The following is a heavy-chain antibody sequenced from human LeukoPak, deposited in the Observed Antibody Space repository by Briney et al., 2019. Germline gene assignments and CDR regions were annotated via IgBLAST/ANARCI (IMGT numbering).Heavy chain of an antibody. CDR3: ARDSGWFGELLGAFDI. CDR1: GFTFNRHW. D-gene: IGHD3-10*01. J-gene: IGHJ3*02. CDR2: SNSDGSST. V-gene: IGHV3-74*01. Sequence: GGSLRLSCAASGFTFNRHWMHWVRQAPGKGLVWVSRSNSDGSSTVYADSVKGRFTISRDNAKNTLYLQMNSLRAEDTAVYYCARDSGWFGELLGAFDIWGQGTMVTVSS.